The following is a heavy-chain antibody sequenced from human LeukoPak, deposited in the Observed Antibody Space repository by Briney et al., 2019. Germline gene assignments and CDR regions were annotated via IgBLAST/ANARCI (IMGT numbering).Heavy chain of an antibody. CDR3: AREDCGSGSSHYGMDV. Sequence: GASVKVSCKASGYTFTSYDINWVRQATGQGLEWMGWMNPNSGNTGYAQKFQGRVTMTRNTSISTAYMELSSLRSEDTAVYYCAREDCGSGSSHYGMDVWGQGTTVTVSS. J-gene: IGHJ6*02. CDR2: MNPNSGNT. D-gene: IGHD3-10*01. V-gene: IGHV1-8*01. CDR1: GYTFTSYD.